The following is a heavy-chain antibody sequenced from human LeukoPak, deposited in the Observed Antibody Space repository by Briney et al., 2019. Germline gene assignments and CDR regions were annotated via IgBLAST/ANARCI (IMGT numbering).Heavy chain of an antibody. J-gene: IGHJ4*02. Sequence: ASVKVSCKASGGTFSSYAISWVRQAPGQGLEWMGGIIPIFGTANYAQKFQGRVTITADESTSTAYMELSSLRSEDTAVYYCARDSSFTMVRGVPIDYCGQGILVTVSS. D-gene: IGHD3-10*01. CDR1: GGTFSSYA. CDR3: ARDSSFTMVRGVPIDY. CDR2: IIPIFGTA. V-gene: IGHV1-69*01.